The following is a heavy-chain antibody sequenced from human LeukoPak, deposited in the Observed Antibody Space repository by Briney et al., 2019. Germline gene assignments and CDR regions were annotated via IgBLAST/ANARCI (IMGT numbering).Heavy chain of an antibody. J-gene: IGHJ4*02. Sequence: TGGPLRLSCAASGFTFSSNWMTWVRQAPGKGLEWVANINQDGSERYYVDSVKGRFTVSRENAKNSLFLQMSSLRVEDTAVYYCARNFDWGQGTLVTVSS. CDR3: ARNFD. CDR2: INQDGSER. CDR1: GFTFSSNW. V-gene: IGHV3-7*05.